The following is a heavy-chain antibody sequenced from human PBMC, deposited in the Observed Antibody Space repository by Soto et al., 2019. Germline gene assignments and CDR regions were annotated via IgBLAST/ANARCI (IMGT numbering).Heavy chain of an antibody. CDR1: GGSISSGDYY. J-gene: IGHJ5*02. CDR3: ERDRPWFDH. CDR2: IYYSGGT. Sequence: SETLSLACTVSGGSISSGDYYWSWIRQPPGKGLEWIGYIYYSGGTYYNPSLKSRVTISVDTSKNQFSLKLSSVTAADTAVYYYERDRPWFDHWRQGTLATVSS. V-gene: IGHV4-30-4*01.